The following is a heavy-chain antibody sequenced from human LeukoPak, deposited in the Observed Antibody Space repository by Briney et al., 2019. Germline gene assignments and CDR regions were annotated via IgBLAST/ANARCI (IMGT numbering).Heavy chain of an antibody. J-gene: IGHJ4*02. CDR1: GGSISSGDYY. CDR2: IYYSGST. Sequence: SETPSLTCTVSGGSISSGDYYWSWIRQPPGKGLEWIGYIYYSGSTYYNPSLKSRVTISVDTSKNQFSLKLSSVTAADTAVYYCARVQRDYFDYWGQGTLVTVSS. CDR3: ARVQRDYFDY. V-gene: IGHV4-30-4*01. D-gene: IGHD1-1*01.